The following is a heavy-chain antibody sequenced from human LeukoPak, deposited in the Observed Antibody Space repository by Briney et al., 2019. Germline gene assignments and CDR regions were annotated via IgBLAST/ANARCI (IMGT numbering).Heavy chain of an antibody. Sequence: PSETLSLTCSVSGVSIISSYWSWIRQSPGKGLEWIGYIHYTGRSNYSPSLKSRVTIVVDGTKNQFFLKLNSVTAADTAVYYCARLAPLTMAGGHYYHSMDVWGPGTTVTVSS. V-gene: IGHV4-59*08. CDR2: IHYTGRS. CDR1: GVSIISSY. J-gene: IGHJ6*02. D-gene: IGHD2-8*02. CDR3: ARLAPLTMAGGHYYHSMDV.